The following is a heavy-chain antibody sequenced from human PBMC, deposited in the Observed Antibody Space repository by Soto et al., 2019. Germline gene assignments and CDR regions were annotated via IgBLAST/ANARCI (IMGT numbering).Heavy chain of an antibody. Sequence: GGSLRLSCAASGFTFSSYGMHWVRQAPGKGLEWVAVISYDGSNKYYADSVKGRFTLSRDNSKNTLYLQMNSLRAEDTAVYYCAKAAYSSSSPGPFDYWGQGTLVTVSS. J-gene: IGHJ4*02. CDR3: AKAAYSSSSPGPFDY. CDR1: GFTFSSYG. V-gene: IGHV3-30*18. CDR2: ISYDGSNK. D-gene: IGHD6-6*01.